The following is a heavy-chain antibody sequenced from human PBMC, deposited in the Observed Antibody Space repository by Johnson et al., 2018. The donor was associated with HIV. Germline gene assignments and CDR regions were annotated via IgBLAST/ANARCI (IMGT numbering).Heavy chain of an antibody. CDR3: GRAKGNSYYGSGHDAFDI. V-gene: IGHV3-66*02. CDR2: LYSGGST. CDR1: GFTVSSNY. Sequence: VQLVESGGGLVQPGGSLRLSCAASGFTVSSNYMTWVRQAPGKGLEWVSILYSGGSTYYADSVKGRFSISRDNSKNTLFLQLNSPRAEDTAVYYCGRAKGNSYYGSGHDAFDIWGRGTIVTVSS. J-gene: IGHJ3*02. D-gene: IGHD3-10*01.